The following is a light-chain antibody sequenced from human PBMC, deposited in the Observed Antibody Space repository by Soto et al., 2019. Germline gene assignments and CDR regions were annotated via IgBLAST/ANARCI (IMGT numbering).Light chain of an antibody. Sequence: DIQMTQSPSTLSASVGDRVTITCRASQSISSWLAWYQQKPGKAPKLLTYKASSLESGVPSRFSGSGSGTEFTLTISSLQPDDFATYYCQHRGTFGGGTKVDI. J-gene: IGKJ4*01. CDR1: QSISSW. CDR3: QHRGT. V-gene: IGKV1-5*03. CDR2: KAS.